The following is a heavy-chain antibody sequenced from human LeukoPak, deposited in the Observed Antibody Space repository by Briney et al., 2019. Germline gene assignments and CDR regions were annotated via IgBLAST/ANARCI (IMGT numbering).Heavy chain of an antibody. Sequence: GGSLRLSCAVSGFTASDYYMDWVRQASGKGLEWVGRIRSKANSYATAYAASVKGRFTISRDDSKNTAYLQMNSLKTEDTAVYYCTRPSIAADYWGQGTLVTVSS. V-gene: IGHV3-73*01. J-gene: IGHJ4*02. CDR1: GFTASDYY. CDR3: TRPSIAADY. D-gene: IGHD6-13*01. CDR2: IRSKANSYAT.